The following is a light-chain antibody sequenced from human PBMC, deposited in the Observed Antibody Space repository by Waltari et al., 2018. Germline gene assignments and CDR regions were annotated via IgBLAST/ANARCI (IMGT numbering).Light chain of an antibody. CDR2: AAS. CDR3: QQYNVWPHT. V-gene: IGKV3-15*01. CDR1: QSVSTN. Sequence: EIVVTQSPATLSVSPGDTATVSCRASQSVSTNLAWYQHKPGQAPRLHIHAASTRATAIPARFSGSGSGTEFTLTVSSLHSEDSAVYYCQQYNVWPHTFGQGTRLEIK. J-gene: IGKJ2*01.